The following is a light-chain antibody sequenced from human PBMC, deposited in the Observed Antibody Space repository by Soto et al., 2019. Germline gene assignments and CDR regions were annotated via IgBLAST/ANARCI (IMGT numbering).Light chain of an antibody. J-gene: IGKJ4*01. V-gene: IGKV1-16*01. CDR2: AAS. CDR3: QQYKDYPLS. CDR1: QGITTN. Sequence: DIQMTQSPSSLPASVGDRVTITCRASQGITTNLAWFQHRPGKAPKSLIYAASKLQSGVPSRFSGSGSGTDFTLTSSSLQPEDFATYYCQQYKDYPLSFGGGTKLEIK.